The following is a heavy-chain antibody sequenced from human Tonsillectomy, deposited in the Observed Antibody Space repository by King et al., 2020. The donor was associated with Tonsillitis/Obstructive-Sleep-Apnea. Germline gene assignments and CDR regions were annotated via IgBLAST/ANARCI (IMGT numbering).Heavy chain of an antibody. J-gene: IGHJ4*02. CDR3: ARDREAARRGGYFDY. CDR1: GLTFSSFA. CDR2: ISSDGSNK. D-gene: IGHD6-6*01. V-gene: IGHV3-30*04. Sequence: VQLQESGGGVVQPGRSLRLSCAASGLTFSSFAMHWVRQAPGKGLEWVAAISSDGSNKYYADSMKGRFTISRDNSKNTLYLQMNRLRGEDTAVYYCARDREAARRGGYFDYWGQGTLVTVSS.